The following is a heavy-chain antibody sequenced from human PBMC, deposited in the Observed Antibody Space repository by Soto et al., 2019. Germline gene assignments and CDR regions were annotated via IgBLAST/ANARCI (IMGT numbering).Heavy chain of an antibody. Sequence: QVQLVESGGGVVQPGRFLRLSCAASGFTFSSYGMHWVRQAPGKGLEWVAVIWYDGSNKYYADSVKGRFTISRDNSKNTLNLQMNSLRAEDTAVYYCARDRLKAITMVRGIIFGGQGTLVTVSS. D-gene: IGHD3-10*01. V-gene: IGHV3-33*01. J-gene: IGHJ4*02. CDR2: IWYDGSNK. CDR3: ARDRLKAITMVRGIIF. CDR1: GFTFSSYG.